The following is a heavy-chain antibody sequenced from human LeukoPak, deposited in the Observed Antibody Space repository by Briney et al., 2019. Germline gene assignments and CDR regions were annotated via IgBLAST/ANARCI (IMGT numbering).Heavy chain of an antibody. CDR1: GFTFSDYA. CDR3: TRQEGGLSGSGYYYYGMDV. V-gene: IGHV3-49*04. Sequence: GGSLRLSCTTSGFTFSDYAVTWARQAPGKGLEWVGFIRRNAHGGSTEYAASVKGRFTISRDDSKNTAYLQMNSLKTEDTAVYYCTRQEGGLSGSGYYYYGMDVWGQGTTVTVSS. D-gene: IGHD1-26*01. J-gene: IGHJ6*02. CDR2: IRRNAHGGST.